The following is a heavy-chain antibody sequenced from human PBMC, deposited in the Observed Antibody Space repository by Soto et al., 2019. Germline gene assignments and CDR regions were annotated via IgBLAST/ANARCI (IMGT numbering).Heavy chain of an antibody. Sequence: EVQLVESGGGLFKPGGSLRLTCVASDFAFSNYWLHWFRQAPGKGLEWVGRIKSKTDGGTIDYAAPVEGRFTFSRDDSRDTLYLQMNSLKTEDTAVYYCSSPRHAGKSVDYWGQGTLVTVSS. J-gene: IGHJ4*02. CDR2: IKSKTDGGTI. D-gene: IGHD3-10*01. V-gene: IGHV3-15*07. CDR3: SSPRHAGKSVDY. CDR1: DFAFSNYW.